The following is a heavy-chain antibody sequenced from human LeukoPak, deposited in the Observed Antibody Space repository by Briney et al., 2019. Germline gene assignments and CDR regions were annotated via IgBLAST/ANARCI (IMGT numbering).Heavy chain of an antibody. V-gene: IGHV1-69*01. D-gene: IGHD2-2*01. CDR1: GGTFSSYA. Sequence: GSSVKVSCRASGGTFSSYAISWVRQAPGQGLEWMGGIIPIFGTANYAQKFQGRVTITADESTSTAYMELSSLRSEDTAVYYCARVDQNWFDPWGQGTLVTVSS. CDR2: IIPIFGTA. J-gene: IGHJ5*02. CDR3: ARVDQNWFDP.